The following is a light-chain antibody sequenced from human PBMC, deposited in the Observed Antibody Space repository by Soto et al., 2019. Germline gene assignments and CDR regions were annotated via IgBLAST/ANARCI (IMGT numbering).Light chain of an antibody. J-gene: IGKJ4*01. CDR3: QQYHNYPVT. V-gene: IGKV1-16*02. CDR1: QEISNH. CDR2: DAS. Sequence: DIQMTQSPSSLSASVGDRVTITCRASQEISNHLAWVQQKPGKPPKSLIYDASSLQSGVPSKFSSSGSGTDFTLNISSLQPEDFATYYCQQYHNYPVTFGGGTKVEIK.